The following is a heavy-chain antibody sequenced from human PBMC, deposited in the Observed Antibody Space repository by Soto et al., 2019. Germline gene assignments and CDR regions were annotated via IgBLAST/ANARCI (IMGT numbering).Heavy chain of an antibody. J-gene: IGHJ4*02. CDR1: GVAFRSYN. V-gene: IGHV3-21*01. Sequence: EVQLVESGGGLVKPGGSLTLSCAGSGVAFRSYNMNWVRQPPGKGLEWVASISSGSSNIYYADSVKGRFTISRDNAKDSLYLQMDSLRAEVSAVYYCASATVVAGTFDFWGQGTLLTVSS. CDR3: ASATVVAGTFDF. CDR2: ISSGSSNI. D-gene: IGHD2-15*01.